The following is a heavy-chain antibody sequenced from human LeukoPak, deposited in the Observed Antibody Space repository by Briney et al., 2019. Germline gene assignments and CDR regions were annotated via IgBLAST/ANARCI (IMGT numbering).Heavy chain of an antibody. V-gene: IGHV3-64*01. Sequence: PGRCLRLSCAVSGFTFSSYAMHWGREAAGKGREYVSAISSNGGSTFYASSVKSRFTISRDNSKSTLYLQMGALRAEYMAVYYCATQTTVTYDGYFDLWGRGTLVTVSS. J-gene: IGHJ2*01. CDR3: ATQTTVTYDGYFDL. D-gene: IGHD4-17*01. CDR1: GFTFSSYA. CDR2: ISSNGGST.